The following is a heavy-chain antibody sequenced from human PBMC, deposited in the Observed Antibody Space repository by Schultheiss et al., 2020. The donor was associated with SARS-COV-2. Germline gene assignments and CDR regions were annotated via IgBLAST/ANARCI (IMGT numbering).Heavy chain of an antibody. Sequence: SQTLSLTCTVSGGSISSYYWSWIRQPPGKGLEWIGYIYYSGSTNYNPSLKSRVTISVDKSKNQFSLKLSSVTAADTAVYYCARTRIQTNYYYYYMDVWGKGTTVTVSS. CDR1: GGSISSYY. J-gene: IGHJ6*03. V-gene: IGHV4-59*08. CDR2: IYYSGST. CDR3: ARTRIQTNYYYYYMDV.